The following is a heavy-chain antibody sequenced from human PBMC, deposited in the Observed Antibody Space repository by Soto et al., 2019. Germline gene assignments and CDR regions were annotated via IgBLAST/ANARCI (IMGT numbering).Heavy chain of an antibody. Sequence: SETLSLTCAVSGGSISSGGYSWSWIRQPPGKGLEWIGYIYHSGSTYYNPSLKSRVTISVDRSKNQFSLKLSSVTAADTAVYYCARALLDYGGNYIDYWGQGTLVTVSS. CDR1: GGSISSGGYS. CDR2: IYHSGST. J-gene: IGHJ4*02. CDR3: ARALLDYGGNYIDY. D-gene: IGHD2-15*01. V-gene: IGHV4-30-2*01.